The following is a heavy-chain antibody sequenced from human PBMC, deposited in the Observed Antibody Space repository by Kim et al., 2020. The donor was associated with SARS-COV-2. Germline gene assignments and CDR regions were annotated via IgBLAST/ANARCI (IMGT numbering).Heavy chain of an antibody. D-gene: IGHD3-3*01. V-gene: IGHV3-30*04. CDR3: TRSGQMFENWFDP. CDR2: ISSNGADK. Sequence: GGSLRLSCAASGFSFSSYALHWVRQAPGKGLEWVAVISSNGADKFYTDSVKGRFTISRDDSKSTLYLQMNSLTTEDTAVYSCTRSGQMFENWFDPWGQGTLVTVSS. J-gene: IGHJ5*02. CDR1: GFSFSSYA.